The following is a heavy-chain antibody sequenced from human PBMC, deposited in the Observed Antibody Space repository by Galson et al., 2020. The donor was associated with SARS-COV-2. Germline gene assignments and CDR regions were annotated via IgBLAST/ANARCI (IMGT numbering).Heavy chain of an antibody. J-gene: IGHJ4*02. CDR3: ARMSLTRGLFDTSGNYFDL. CDR1: GASFNAYY. Sequence: SQASETLSLTCAVYGASFNAYYWTWNWIRQAPGKGLEWIGEINHTGGTSYKPSLKSRVTISLDTSKNQFSLKMTSVTAADTAVYYCARMSLTRGLFDTSGNYFDLWGQGTLVTVSS. V-gene: IGHV4-34*01. CDR2: INHTGGT. D-gene: IGHD3-10*01.